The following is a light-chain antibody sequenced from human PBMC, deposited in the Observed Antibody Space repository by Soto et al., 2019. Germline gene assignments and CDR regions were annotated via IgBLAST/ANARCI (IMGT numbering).Light chain of an antibody. CDR3: ILYVGSGIWV. V-gene: IGLV8-61*01. Sequence: QAVVTQDPSFSVSPGATVTLTCGLSSGSVSTTYRPSWYQQTPGQAPRTLIYNTNTRSSGVPDRFSGSILGEKAALTITGAQADDESDYYCILYVGSGIWVFGGGTKLTVL. CDR2: NTN. J-gene: IGLJ3*02. CDR1: SGSVSTTYR.